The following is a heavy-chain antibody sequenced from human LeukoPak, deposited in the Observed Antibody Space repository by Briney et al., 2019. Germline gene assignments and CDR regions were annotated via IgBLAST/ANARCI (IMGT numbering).Heavy chain of an antibody. V-gene: IGHV1/OR15-1*01. J-gene: IGHJ5*02. CDR1: GYIFTDYY. CDR2: INPNSGGT. Sequence: ASVKVSCKASGYIFTDYYMHWVRQAPGQELGWTGRINPNSGGTNYAQKFQGRVTMTRDTSISTAYTELSSVTAADTAVYYCARGRYDFWRKPNWFDPWGQGTLVTVSS. CDR3: ARGRYDFWRKPNWFDP. D-gene: IGHD3-3*01.